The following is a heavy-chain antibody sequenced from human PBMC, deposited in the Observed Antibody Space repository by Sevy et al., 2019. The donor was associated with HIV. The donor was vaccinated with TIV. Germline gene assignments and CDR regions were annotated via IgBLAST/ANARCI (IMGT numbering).Heavy chain of an antibody. CDR3: XXXXXXXLGDAFDI. Sequence: GGSLRLSCAASGFTFSSYAMNWVRQAPGKGLEWVSGLSGSGGSTNYADSVKGRFTISRDNSKNTLYLQMSSLRAEDXXXXXXXXXXXXXLGDAFDIWGQGTMVTVSS. D-gene: IGHD3-3*02. CDR1: GFTFSSYA. CDR2: LSGSGGST. J-gene: IGHJ3*02. V-gene: IGHV3-23*01.